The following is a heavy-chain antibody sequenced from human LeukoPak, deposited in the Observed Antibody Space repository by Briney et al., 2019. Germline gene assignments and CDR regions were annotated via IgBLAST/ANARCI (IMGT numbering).Heavy chain of an antibody. J-gene: IGHJ4*02. CDR1: GFTFSSYA. D-gene: IGHD6-19*01. CDR3: ASPPFNSSGWYLDY. V-gene: IGHV3-30*04. CDR2: ISYDGSNK. Sequence: PGGSLRLSCAASGFTFSSYAMTWVRQAPGKGLEWVAVISYDGSNKYYADSVKGRFTISRDNSKNTLYLQMNSLRAEDTAVYYCASPPFNSSGWYLDYWGQGTLVTVSS.